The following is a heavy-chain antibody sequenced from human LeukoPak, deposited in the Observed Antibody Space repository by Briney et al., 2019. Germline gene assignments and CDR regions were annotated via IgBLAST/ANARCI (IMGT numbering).Heavy chain of an antibody. CDR1: GGTFSSYA. V-gene: IGHV1-69*13. D-gene: IGHD2-2*01. J-gene: IGHJ6*03. CDR3: ARDRPQPSNIVVVPAALYYMDV. CDR2: IIPIFGTA. Sequence: GASVKVSCKASGGTFSSYAISWVRQAPGQGLEWMGGIIPIFGTANYAQKFQGRVTITADESTSTDYMELSSLKSEDTAVYYCARDRPQPSNIVVVPAALYYMDVWGKGTTVTVSS.